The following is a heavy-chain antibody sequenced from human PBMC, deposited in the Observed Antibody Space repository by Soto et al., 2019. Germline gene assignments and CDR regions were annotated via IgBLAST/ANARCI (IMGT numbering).Heavy chain of an antibody. V-gene: IGHV1-8*01. CDR2: MNPNSGET. CDR1: GYTFTDYD. CDR3: ARVAVAARPRWYNWFDP. J-gene: IGHJ5*02. D-gene: IGHD2-15*01. Sequence: QEQLVQSGAEVKKPGASVKVSCKTSGYTFTDYDINWVRQATGQGLEWIGWMNPNSGETGYAQKFQGRRTMTRSASLSTAYLELSSLRSEDTAVYYCARVAVAARPRWYNWFDPWGQGTLVTVSS.